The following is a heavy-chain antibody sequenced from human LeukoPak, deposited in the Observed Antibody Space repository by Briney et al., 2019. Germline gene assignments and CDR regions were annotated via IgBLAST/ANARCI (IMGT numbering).Heavy chain of an antibody. CDR3: ARAGDWNYFDS. CDR2: ISSSSSYI. D-gene: IGHD2-21*02. J-gene: IGHJ4*02. Sequence: GGSLRLSCVGSGFTFSSFGMNWVRQAPEKGLEWVSSISSSSSYIYYADSVKGRFTISRDNAKKSVYLQMSSLRADDTAVYYCARAGDWNYFDSWGQGTLVCVSS. V-gene: IGHV3-21*01. CDR1: GFTFSSFG.